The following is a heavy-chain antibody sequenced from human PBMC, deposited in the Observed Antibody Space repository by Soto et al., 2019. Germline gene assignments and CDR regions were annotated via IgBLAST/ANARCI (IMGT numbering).Heavy chain of an antibody. Sequence: GGSLRLSCAASGFTFSSYSMNWVRQAPGKGLEGVSYIISSSSTIYYADCVKGRFTISRDNAKNSLYLQMNSLRAEDTAVYYCAGTVEYSIDYYYYMDVWGKGTTVTVSS. V-gene: IGHV3-48*01. D-gene: IGHD6-6*01. CDR3: AGTVEYSIDYYYYMDV. CDR1: GFTFSSYS. CDR2: IISSSSTI. J-gene: IGHJ6*03.